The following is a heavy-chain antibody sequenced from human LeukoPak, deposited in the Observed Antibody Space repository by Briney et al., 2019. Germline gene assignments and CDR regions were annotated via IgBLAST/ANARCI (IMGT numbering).Heavy chain of an antibody. D-gene: IGHD3-10*01. V-gene: IGHV4-34*01. CDR1: GGSFSGYY. CDR3: ARGRLWFGEKSPGFQH. J-gene: IGHJ1*01. CDR2: INHSGST. Sequence: PSETLSLTCAVYGGSFSGYYWSWIRQPPGKGLEWIGEINHSGSTNYNPSLKSRVTISVDTSKNQFSLKLSSVTAADTAVYYCARGRLWFGEKSPGFQHWGQGTLVTVSS.